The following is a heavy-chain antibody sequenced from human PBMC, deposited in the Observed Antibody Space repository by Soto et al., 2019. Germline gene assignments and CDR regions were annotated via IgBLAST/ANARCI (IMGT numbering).Heavy chain of an antibody. CDR3: ARDELRTAVAGCIEY. V-gene: IGHV3-30-3*01. CDR2: ISYDEINT. J-gene: IGHJ4*02. Sequence: QVPLVESGGGVVQPGRSLRLSCAASGFTFNTYAMHWVRQAPGKGLEWVAVISYDEINTYYADSVKGRFTISRDNSKNTLYLQMNSLRAEDTAVYYCARDELRTAVAGCIEYWGQGTLVTVSS. D-gene: IGHD6-19*01. CDR1: GFTFNTYA.